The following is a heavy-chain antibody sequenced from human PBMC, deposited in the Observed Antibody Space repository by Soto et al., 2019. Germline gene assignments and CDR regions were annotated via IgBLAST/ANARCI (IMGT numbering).Heavy chain of an antibody. V-gene: IGHV1-18*04. CDR3: AREILSPDFYFHGMDV. Sequence: QGQLVQSGAEVKKPGASVKVSCKASGYTFTSYGISWVRQAPGQGLEWMGWISAKKGNTKYAQKFQGRVTMTTDTSTSTADMELRSLRSVDTAVYYCAREILSPDFYFHGMDVWGQGTTVTVSS. D-gene: IGHD2-15*01. CDR2: ISAKKGNT. CDR1: GYTFTSYG. J-gene: IGHJ6*02.